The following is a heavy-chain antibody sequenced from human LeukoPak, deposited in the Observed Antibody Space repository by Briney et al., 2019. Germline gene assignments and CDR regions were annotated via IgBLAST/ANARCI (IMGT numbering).Heavy chain of an antibody. Sequence: GESLKISCKGSEYSFTSYWIGWVRQMPGKGLEWMGIIYPGDSDTRYSPSFQGQVTISADKSISTAYLQWSSLKASDTAMYYCATGHSSSWFEDYYGMDVWGQGTTVTVSS. D-gene: IGHD6-13*01. CDR2: IYPGDSDT. CDR1: EYSFTSYW. CDR3: ATGHSSSWFEDYYGMDV. J-gene: IGHJ6*02. V-gene: IGHV5-51*01.